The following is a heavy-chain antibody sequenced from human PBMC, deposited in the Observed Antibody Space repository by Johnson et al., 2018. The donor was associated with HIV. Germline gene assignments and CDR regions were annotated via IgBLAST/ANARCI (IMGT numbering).Heavy chain of an antibody. D-gene: IGHD6-6*01. CDR1: GFTFSSYD. J-gene: IGHJ3*02. CDR3: AREVGSWYSSSSGAFDI. Sequence: QLVESGGGLVQPGGSLRLSCAASGFTFSSYDMHWVRQATGKGLEWVSAIGTAGDTYYPGSVKGRFTISRENAKNSLYLQMNSLRAGDTAVYYCAREVGSWYSSSSGAFDIWGQGTMVTVSS. V-gene: IGHV3-13*01. CDR2: IGTAGDT.